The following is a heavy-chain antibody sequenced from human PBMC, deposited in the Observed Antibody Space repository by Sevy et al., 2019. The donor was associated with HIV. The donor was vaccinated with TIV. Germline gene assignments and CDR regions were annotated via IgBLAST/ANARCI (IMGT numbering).Heavy chain of an antibody. J-gene: IGHJ4*02. D-gene: IGHD2-21*02. CDR1: GFTFSDYH. CDR3: ARGADYYFDS. CDR2: ISSRGSTE. V-gene: IGHV3-11*01. Sequence: GGSLRLSCEASGFTFSDYHMTWIRQAPGKGLEWVAYISSRGSTEHYADSVKGRFTISRDNVKNSLYLQMDSLRGEDTAVYYCARGADYYFDSLGQGSLGPVSS.